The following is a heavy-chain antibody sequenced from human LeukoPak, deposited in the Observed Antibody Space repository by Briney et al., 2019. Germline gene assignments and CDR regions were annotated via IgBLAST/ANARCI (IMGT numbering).Heavy chain of an antibody. CDR1: GGSFSDYY. Sequence: PSEALSLTCAVYGGSFSDYYWSWIRQPPGKGLEWIGEINHSGSTNYSPSLKSRVTISVDTSKNQFSLRLSSVTAADTAVYYCARGPSSYCSSTSCYRSWFDPWGQGTLVTVSS. CDR3: ARGPSSYCSSTSCYRSWFDP. CDR2: INHSGST. J-gene: IGHJ5*02. V-gene: IGHV4-34*01. D-gene: IGHD2-2*01.